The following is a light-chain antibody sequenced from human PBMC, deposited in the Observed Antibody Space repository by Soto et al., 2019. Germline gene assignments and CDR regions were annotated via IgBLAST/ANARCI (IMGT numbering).Light chain of an antibody. CDR3: QQSYSTPLT. V-gene: IGKV1-39*01. J-gene: IGKJ1*01. CDR2: AAS. Sequence: DIQMTQSPSSLSASVGDRVNITCRASQSISSYLNWYQQKPGKAPKLLICAASSLQSGVPSRFSRNGSGTDFTLTISSLQPEDFETYYCQQSYSTPLTFGKGTKVEIK. CDR1: QSISSY.